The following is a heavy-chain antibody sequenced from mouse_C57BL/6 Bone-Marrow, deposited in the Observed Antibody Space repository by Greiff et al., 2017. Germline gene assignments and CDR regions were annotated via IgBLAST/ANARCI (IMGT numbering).Heavy chain of an antibody. D-gene: IGHD1-1*01. CDR3: AKLYGSSPMDY. CDR1: GFSFTSYG. V-gene: IGHV2-5*01. CDR2: IWRGGST. J-gene: IGHJ4*01. Sequence: VKLVESGPGLVQPSQRLSITCTVSGFSFTSYGVHWVRQSPGKGLEWLGVIWRGGSTDYNAAFMSRLSITKDNSKSQVFFKMNSLQADDTAIYYCAKLYGSSPMDYWGQGTSVTVSS.